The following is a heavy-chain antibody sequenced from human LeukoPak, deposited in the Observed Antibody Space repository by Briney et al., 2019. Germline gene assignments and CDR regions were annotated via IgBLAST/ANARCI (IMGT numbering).Heavy chain of an antibody. V-gene: IGHV4-59*01. CDR1: GGSISSYY. J-gene: IGHJ6*02. CDR2: IYYSGST. Sequence: SETLSLTCTVSGGSISSYYWSWIRQPLGKGLEWIGYIYYSGSTNYNPSLKSRVTISVDTSKNQFSLKLSSVTAADTAVYYCARGHYYYYYGMDVWGQGTTVTVSS. CDR3: ARGHYYYYYGMDV.